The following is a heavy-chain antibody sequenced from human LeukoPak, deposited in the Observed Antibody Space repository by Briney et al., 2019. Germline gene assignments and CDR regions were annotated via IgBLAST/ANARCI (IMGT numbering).Heavy chain of an antibody. CDR3: ARDNWNYGSSMDV. CDR1: GGSISSYY. Sequence: SGTLSLTCSVSGGSISSYYRSWIRQPPGKGLEWIGYIYYSGSTNYNPSLKSRVTISVDTSKNQFSLKLSSVTAADTAVYYCARDNWNYGSSMDVWGQGTTVTVSS. CDR2: IYYSGST. J-gene: IGHJ6*02. D-gene: IGHD1-7*01. V-gene: IGHV4-59*01.